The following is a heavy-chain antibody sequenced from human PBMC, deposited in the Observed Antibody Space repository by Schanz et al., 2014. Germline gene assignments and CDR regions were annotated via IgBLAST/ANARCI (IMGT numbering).Heavy chain of an antibody. D-gene: IGHD1-1*01. V-gene: IGHV4-61*02. CDR3: ARDTTWRLDL. Sequence: QVQLQESGPGLVKPSQTLSLTCSVSGGSISSGSYYWNWIRQPAGKGLEWIGRVYTSGSTNYNPSLKSRVTISRDTSKNQFSLPLTSLTAADTAVYYCARDTTWRLDLWGRGTLXTVSS. CDR1: GGSISSGSYY. J-gene: IGHJ2*01. CDR2: VYTSGST.